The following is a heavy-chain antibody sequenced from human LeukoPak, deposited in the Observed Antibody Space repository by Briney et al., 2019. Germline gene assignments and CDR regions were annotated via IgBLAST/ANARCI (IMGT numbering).Heavy chain of an antibody. Sequence: SETLSLTCAVYGGSFSGYYWSWIRQPPGKGLEWIGEINHSGSTNYNPSLKSRVTISVDTSKNQFSLKLNSVTAADTAVYYCARAYNYGYFDYWGQGTLVTVSS. V-gene: IGHV4-34*01. CDR1: GGSFSGYY. D-gene: IGHD5-18*01. CDR2: INHSGST. J-gene: IGHJ4*02. CDR3: ARAYNYGYFDY.